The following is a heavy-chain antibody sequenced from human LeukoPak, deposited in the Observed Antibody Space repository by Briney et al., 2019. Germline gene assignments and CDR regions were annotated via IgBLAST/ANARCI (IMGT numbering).Heavy chain of an antibody. CDR2: ISGSGGST. CDR3: AKGYDSSGYPPFDY. CDR1: GLTFSSYA. D-gene: IGHD3-22*01. Sequence: GGSLRLSCAASGLTFSSYAMSWVRQAPGKGLEWVSAISGSGGSTYYADSVKGRFTISRGNSKNTLYLQMNSLRAEDTAVYYCAKGYDSSGYPPFDYWGQGTLVTVSS. J-gene: IGHJ4*02. V-gene: IGHV3-23*01.